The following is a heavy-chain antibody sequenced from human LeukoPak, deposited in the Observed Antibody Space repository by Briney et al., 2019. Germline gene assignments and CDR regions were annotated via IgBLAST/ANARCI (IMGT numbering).Heavy chain of an antibody. D-gene: IGHD3-22*01. J-gene: IGHJ6*02. V-gene: IGHV3-23*01. CDR3: AKDQERDSSGYSYYYYYGMDV. CDR2: ISGSGGST. Sequence: GGSLRLSCAASGFTFSSHAMSWVRQAPGKGLEWVSAISGSGGSTYYADSVKGRFTISRDNSKNTLYLQMNSLRAEDTAVYYCAKDQERDSSGYSYYYYYGMDVWGQGTTVTVSS. CDR1: GFTFSSHA.